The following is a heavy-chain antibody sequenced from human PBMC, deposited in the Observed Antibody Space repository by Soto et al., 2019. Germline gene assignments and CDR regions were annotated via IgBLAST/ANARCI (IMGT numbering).Heavy chain of an antibody. J-gene: IGHJ5*02. CDR1: GGSISSSSYY. CDR3: ARLLKDKNWFDP. Sequence: QLQLQESGPGLVKPSETLSLTCTVSGGSISSSSYYWGWIRQPPGKGLEWIGSIYYSGSTYYNPSLKGRVTISVDTSKNQFSLKLSSVTAADTAVYYGARLLKDKNWFDPWGQGTLVTVSS. V-gene: IGHV4-39*01. CDR2: IYYSGST.